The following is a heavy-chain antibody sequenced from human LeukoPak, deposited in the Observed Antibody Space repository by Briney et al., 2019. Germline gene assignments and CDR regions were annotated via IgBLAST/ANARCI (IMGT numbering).Heavy chain of an antibody. Sequence: SETLSLTCTVSGGSISSYYWSWIRQPAGKGLEWIGRIYASGSTNYNPSLKSRVTMSVDTSKNQLSLKLSSVTAADTAVYYCARDLHGSGTWDWFDPWGQGTLVTVSS. D-gene: IGHD3-10*01. CDR1: GGSISSYY. V-gene: IGHV4-4*07. CDR3: ARDLHGSGTWDWFDP. CDR2: IYASGST. J-gene: IGHJ5*02.